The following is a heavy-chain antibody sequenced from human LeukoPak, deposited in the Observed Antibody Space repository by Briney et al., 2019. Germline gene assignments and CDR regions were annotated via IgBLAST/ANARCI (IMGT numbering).Heavy chain of an antibody. CDR1: GYTFTSYY. CDR2: INPSGGST. D-gene: IGHD3-22*01. V-gene: IGHV1-46*01. CDR3: AREAAYYYDSSGYYYFWYFDL. J-gene: IGHJ2*01. Sequence: GASVKVSCKASGYTFTSYYMHLVRQAPGQGLEWMGIINPSGGSTSYAQKFQGRVTMTRDTSTSTVYMELSSLRSEDTAVYYCAREAAYYYDSSGYYYFWYFDLWGRGTLVTVSS.